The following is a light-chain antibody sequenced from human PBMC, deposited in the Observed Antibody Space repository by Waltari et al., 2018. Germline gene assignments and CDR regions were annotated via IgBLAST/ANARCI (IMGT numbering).Light chain of an antibody. Sequence: QSALTQPASVSGSPGQSITVSCTGTSSDVGSYNLVSWFQQYPDTAPKLIIFEANKRPSGVSNRFSGSKSGNTASLTISGLQAGDEADYYCCSYAGSGIYVFGTGAKVTVL. CDR1: SSDVGSYNL. CDR3: CSYAGSGIYV. CDR2: EAN. J-gene: IGLJ1*01. V-gene: IGLV2-23*01.